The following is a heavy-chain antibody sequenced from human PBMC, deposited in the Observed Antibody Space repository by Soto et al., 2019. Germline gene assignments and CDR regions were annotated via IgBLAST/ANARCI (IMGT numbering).Heavy chain of an antibody. J-gene: IGHJ6*02. V-gene: IGHV3-74*01. CDR2: MNEDGGTT. Sequence: GGSLRLSCAASGFTFSSYWMHWVRQAPGKGLVWVSRMNEDGGTTDYADSVKGRFTISRDNAKNTLYLQMNSLRVEDTAVYYCASDLSGRADVWGHGTTVTVS. D-gene: IGHD3-10*01. CDR3: ASDLSGRADV. CDR1: GFTFSSYW.